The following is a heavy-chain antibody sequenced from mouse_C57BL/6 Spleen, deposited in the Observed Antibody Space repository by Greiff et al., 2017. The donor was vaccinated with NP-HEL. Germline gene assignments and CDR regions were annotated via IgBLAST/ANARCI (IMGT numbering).Heavy chain of an antibody. Sequence: EVMLVESGGGLVKPGGSLKLSCAASGFTFSSYAMSWVRQTPEKRLEWVATFSDGGSYTYYPDNVKGRFTISRDNAKNNLYLQMSHLKSEDTAMYYCATSYYYGSSPFFDYWGQGTTLTVSS. CDR2: FSDGGSYT. V-gene: IGHV5-4*03. J-gene: IGHJ2*01. CDR1: GFTFSSYA. CDR3: ATSYYYGSSPFFDY. D-gene: IGHD1-1*01.